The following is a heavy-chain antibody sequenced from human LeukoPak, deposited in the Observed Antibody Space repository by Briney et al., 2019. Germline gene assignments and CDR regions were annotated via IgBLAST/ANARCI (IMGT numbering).Heavy chain of an antibody. CDR2: TYYTSKWNT. D-gene: IGHD6-25*01. CDR3: ARGRASAFEV. Sequence: SQTLSLSCAISGDSVSTSDVAWNWVRQSPSRGLEWLGRTYYTSKWNTDYAVSVKSRIVANPDTSKNQFSLQLNSVTSEDTAVYYCARGRASAFEVWGHGTMVTVSS. J-gene: IGHJ3*01. CDR1: GDSVSTSDVA. V-gene: IGHV6-1*01.